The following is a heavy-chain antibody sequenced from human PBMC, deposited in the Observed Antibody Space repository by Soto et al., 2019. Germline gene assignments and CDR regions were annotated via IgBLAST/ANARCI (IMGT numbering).Heavy chain of an antibody. Sequence: EVQLVESGGGLVQPGRSLRLSCAASGFTFDDYAMHWVRQAPGKGLEWVSGITWNSGSMGYADSVRGRFTISRDNAKSSLYLQMNGLRAEDTALYSCGRHIGPSYSTGWLNYWGQGTRVTVSS. CDR1: GFTFDDYA. V-gene: IGHV3-9*01. CDR2: ITWNSGSM. J-gene: IGHJ4*02. CDR3: GRHIGPSYSTGWLNY. D-gene: IGHD6-19*01.